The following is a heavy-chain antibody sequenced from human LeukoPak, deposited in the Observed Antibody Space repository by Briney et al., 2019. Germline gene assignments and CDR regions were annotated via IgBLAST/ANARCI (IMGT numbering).Heavy chain of an antibody. CDR2: ISSSSSYI. Sequence: TGGSLRLSCAASGFTFSSYSMNWVRQAPGKGLEWVSSISSSSSYIYYADSVKGRFTISRDNAKNSLYLQMNSLRAEDTAVYYCARDVPRIFGVVISNFDYWGQGTLVTVSS. J-gene: IGHJ4*02. V-gene: IGHV3-21*01. D-gene: IGHD3-3*01. CDR3: ARDVPRIFGVVISNFDY. CDR1: GFTFSSYS.